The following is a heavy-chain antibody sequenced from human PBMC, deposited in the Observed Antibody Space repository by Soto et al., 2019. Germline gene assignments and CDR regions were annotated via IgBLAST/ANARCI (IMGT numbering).Heavy chain of an antibody. CDR3: ARATTVTSSFFYYGLDV. CDR1: GDSITNDDYY. CDR2: IYYNGNT. D-gene: IGHD4-17*01. Sequence: QVQLQESGPGLVKPSQTLSLTCSVSGDSITNDDYYWTWIRQPPGKALEWIGNIYYNGNTYYNPSLKSRLTLSLATSQNQFSLHLTSVIAADSASYFCARATTVTSSFFYYGLDVWGQGTTVNVSS. V-gene: IGHV4-30-4*08. J-gene: IGHJ6*02.